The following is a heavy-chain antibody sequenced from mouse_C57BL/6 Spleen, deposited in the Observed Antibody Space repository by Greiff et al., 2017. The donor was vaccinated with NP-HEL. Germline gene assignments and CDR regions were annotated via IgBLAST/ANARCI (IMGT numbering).Heavy chain of an antibody. Sequence: VMLVESGPELVKPGASVKISCKASGYAFSSSWMNWVKQRPGKGLEWIGRIYPGDGDTNYNGKFKGKATLTADKSSSTAYMQLSSLTSEDSAVYFCARWGDYYEGFAYWGQGTLVTVSA. D-gene: IGHD1-1*01. J-gene: IGHJ3*01. CDR2: IYPGDGDT. CDR3: ARWGDYYEGFAY. V-gene: IGHV1-82*01. CDR1: GYAFSSSW.